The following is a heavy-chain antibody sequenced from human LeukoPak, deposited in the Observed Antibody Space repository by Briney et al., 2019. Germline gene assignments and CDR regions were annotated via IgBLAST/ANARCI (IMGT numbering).Heavy chain of an antibody. D-gene: IGHD5-24*01. CDR1: GYTFTGYY. J-gene: IGHJ4*02. V-gene: IGHV1-2*02. CDR3: ARMSAGYSDH. Sequence: ASVKVSCKASGYTFTGYYMHWVRQAPGQGLEWMGWINPNSGDTNYAQNFQGRVTMTRDTSISTGYMELSRLRSDDTAIYYCARMSAGYSDHWGQGTLVTVSS. CDR2: INPNSGDT.